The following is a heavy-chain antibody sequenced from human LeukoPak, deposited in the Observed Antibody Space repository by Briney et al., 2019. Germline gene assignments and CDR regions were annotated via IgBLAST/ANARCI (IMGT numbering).Heavy chain of an antibody. V-gene: IGHV3-48*03. D-gene: IGHD1-26*01. J-gene: IGHJ4*02. CDR2: ISSSGTLT. Sequence: GGSLRLCCAGSGFTFSNYEMNWVRQAPGRGLEWISYISSSGTLTFYADSVKGRFTISRDNAKNSLYLEMNSLRVEDTAIYYCASRVVGARFDYWGQGTLVTVSS. CDR1: GFTFSNYE. CDR3: ASRVVGARFDY.